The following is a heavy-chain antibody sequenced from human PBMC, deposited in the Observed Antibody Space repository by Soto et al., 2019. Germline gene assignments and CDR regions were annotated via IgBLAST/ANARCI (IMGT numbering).Heavy chain of an antibody. CDR3: AARPEIPHR. J-gene: IGHJ4*02. V-gene: IGHV4-4*02. D-gene: IGHD2-2*02. Sequence: QVHLQESGPGLVKPSETLSLTCAISGGSTSSSDWWTWVRQPPGEGLEWIGEIHRAGVTNYNSSLKSRLTISLDHSRNHFSLSLTSVTAADAAVYFGAARPEIPHRWGQGILVPVSS. CDR1: GGSTSSSDW. CDR2: IHRAGVT.